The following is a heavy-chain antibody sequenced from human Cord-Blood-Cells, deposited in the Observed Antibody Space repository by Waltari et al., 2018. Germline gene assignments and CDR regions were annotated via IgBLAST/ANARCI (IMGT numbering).Heavy chain of an antibody. J-gene: IGHJ2*01. CDR2: IYYSGST. Sequence: QVQLQESGPGLVKPSQTLSLTCPVPGGSISRGGYYWSWIRQHPGKGLEWIGYIYYSGSTYYNPSLKSRVTISVDTSKNQFSLKLSSVTAADTAVYYCARGMVGNFDLWGRGTLVTVSS. D-gene: IGHD2-15*01. V-gene: IGHV4-31*03. CDR3: ARGMVGNFDL. CDR1: GGSISRGGYY.